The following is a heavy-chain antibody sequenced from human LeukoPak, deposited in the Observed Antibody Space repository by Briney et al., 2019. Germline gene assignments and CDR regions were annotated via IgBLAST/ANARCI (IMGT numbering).Heavy chain of an antibody. CDR1: GYPFTGYY. J-gene: IGHJ4*02. CDR2: INPNNGGT. D-gene: IGHD6-19*01. V-gene: IGHV1-2*02. CDR3: ASVFSTGWYFDY. Sequence: ASVKVSCKVSGYPFTGYYMHWVRQAPGQGLEWMGWINPNNGGTKCSQKFQGRVTMTRDTSISTAYMELSSLTSDDTAIYYYASVFSTGWYFDYWGQGTLVTVSS.